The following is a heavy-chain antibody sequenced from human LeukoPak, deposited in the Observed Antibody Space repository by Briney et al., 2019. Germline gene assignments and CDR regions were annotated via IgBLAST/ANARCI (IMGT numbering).Heavy chain of an antibody. D-gene: IGHD6-13*01. CDR3: ARMEGHSSSPLDY. CDR2: IYYSGST. CDR1: GGSISSYY. V-gene: IGHV4-59*01. Sequence: PSETLSLTCTVSGGSISSYYWSWIRQPPGKGLEWIGYIYYSGSTNYNPSLKSRVTISVDTSKNQFSLKLSFVTAADTAVYYCARMEGHSSSPLDYWGQGTLVTVSS. J-gene: IGHJ4*02.